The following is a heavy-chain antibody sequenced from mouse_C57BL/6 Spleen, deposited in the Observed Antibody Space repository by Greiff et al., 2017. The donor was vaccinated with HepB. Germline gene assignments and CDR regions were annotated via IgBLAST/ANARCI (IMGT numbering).Heavy chain of an antibody. Sequence: VQLQESGGGLVKPGGSLKLSCAASGFTFSSYAMSWVRQTPEKRLEWVATISDGGSYTYYPDNVKGRFTISRDNAKNNLYLQMSHLKSEDTAMYYCARAALLRYLFDYWGQGTTLTVSS. CDR1: GFTFSSYA. V-gene: IGHV5-4*01. CDR2: ISDGGSYT. J-gene: IGHJ2*01. D-gene: IGHD1-1*01. CDR3: ARAALLRYLFDY.